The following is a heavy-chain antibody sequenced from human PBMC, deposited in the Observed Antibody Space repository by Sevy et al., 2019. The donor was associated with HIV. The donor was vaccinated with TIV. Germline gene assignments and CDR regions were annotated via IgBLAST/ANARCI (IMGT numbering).Heavy chain of an antibody. V-gene: IGHV3-15*01. CDR3: TTYWGSGTTWVRAFDL. J-gene: IGHJ3*01. CDR2: IKNENEGGTT. CDR1: GFPFSDAW. D-gene: IGHD1-7*01. Sequence: RGYLRLSCAASGFPFSDAWMNWVRQAPGKGLERVGLIKNENEGGTTDYAAPVKGRFTISRDDSKNTLFLQMSSLKTEDTTIYYCTTYWGSGTTWVRAFDLWGQGTMVTVSS.